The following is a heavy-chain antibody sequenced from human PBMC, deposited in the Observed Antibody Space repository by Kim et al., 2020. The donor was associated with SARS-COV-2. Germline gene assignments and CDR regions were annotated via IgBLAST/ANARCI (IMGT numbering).Heavy chain of an antibody. V-gene: IGHV3-72*01. CDR3: ARGAGVAAPYYYYGV. D-gene: IGHD6-19*01. J-gene: IGHJ6*01. CDR1: GFTFSDHY. CDR2: TRNKANSYAT. Sequence: GGSLRLSCAASGFTFSDHYMDWVRQAPGKGLEWIGRTRNKANSYATEYAASVKGRFTIARDDSKLSLYMQMNSLKTEDTSVYDCARGAGVAAPYYYYGV.